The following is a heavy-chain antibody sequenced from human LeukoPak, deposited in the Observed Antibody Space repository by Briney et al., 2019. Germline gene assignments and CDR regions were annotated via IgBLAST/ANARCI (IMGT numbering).Heavy chain of an antibody. CDR3: AKARKGYSGFVVGEDLDY. Sequence: PGGSLRLSCAASGFTFSSYGMSWVRQAPGKGLEWVSAISGSGGSTYYADSVKGRFTISRDNSKNTLYLQMNSLRAEDTAVYYCAKARKGYSGFVVGEDLDYWGQGTLVTVSS. CDR2: ISGSGGST. J-gene: IGHJ4*02. D-gene: IGHD5-12*01. CDR1: GFTFSSYG. V-gene: IGHV3-23*01.